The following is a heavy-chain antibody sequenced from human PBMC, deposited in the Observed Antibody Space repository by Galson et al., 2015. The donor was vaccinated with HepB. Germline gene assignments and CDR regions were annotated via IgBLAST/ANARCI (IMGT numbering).Heavy chain of an antibody. D-gene: IGHD3-10*01. CDR3: TRETGDAFDI. Sequence: SVKVSCKASGGTFSSYAISWVRQAPGQGLEWMGGIIPIFGTANYAQKFQGRVTITADESASTAYMELSSLRSEDTAVYYCTRETGDAFDIWGQGTMVTVSS. CDR1: GGTFSSYA. CDR2: IIPIFGTA. V-gene: IGHV1-69*13. J-gene: IGHJ3*02.